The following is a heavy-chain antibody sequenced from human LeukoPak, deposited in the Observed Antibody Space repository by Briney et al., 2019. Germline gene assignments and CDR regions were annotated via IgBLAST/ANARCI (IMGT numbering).Heavy chain of an antibody. V-gene: IGHV3-21*01. CDR2: ISSSSSYI. CDR1: GFTFSSYS. Sequence: GGSLRLSCADSGFTFSSYSMNWVRQAPGKGLEWVLSISSSSSYIYYADSVKGRFTISRDNAKNSLYLQMNSLRAEDTAVYYCAREGEYCSSTSCYNYFDYWGQGTLVTVSS. CDR3: AREGEYCSSTSCYNYFDY. J-gene: IGHJ4*02. D-gene: IGHD2-2*02.